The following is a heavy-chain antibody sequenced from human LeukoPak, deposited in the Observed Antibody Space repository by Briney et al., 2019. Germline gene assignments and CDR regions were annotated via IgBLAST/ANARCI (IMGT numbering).Heavy chain of an antibody. CDR1: GFNCGTYW. D-gene: IGHD2-15*01. J-gene: IGHJ4*02. CDR2: IKYDDTVK. CDR3: ARDPDSSAFDY. V-gene: IGHV3-7*01. Sequence: PGGSLSLSCTAAGFNCGTYWMSWVRPSPEKGLEFVANIKYDDTVKNYVDSVKGRFTISRDNPSNSVYLQMDSLRPEDTALYYCARDPDSSAFDYWGQGAQVTVSS.